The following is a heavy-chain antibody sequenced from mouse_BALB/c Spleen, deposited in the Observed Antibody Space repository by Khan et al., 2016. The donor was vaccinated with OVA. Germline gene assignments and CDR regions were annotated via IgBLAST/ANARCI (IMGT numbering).Heavy chain of an antibody. Sequence: EVQLLESGPGLVKPSQSLSLTCTVTGYSITTDYAWNWIRQFPGNKLEWMGYISYSGNTKYNPSLKSRIFITRDTSKNKFFLQLKSVTTEDTARYYCGRVYGGDFAFWGQGTTLTVSS. CDR3: GRVYGGDFAF. J-gene: IGHJ2*01. CDR1: GYSITTDYA. D-gene: IGHD1-1*01. V-gene: IGHV3-2*02. CDR2: ISYSGNT.